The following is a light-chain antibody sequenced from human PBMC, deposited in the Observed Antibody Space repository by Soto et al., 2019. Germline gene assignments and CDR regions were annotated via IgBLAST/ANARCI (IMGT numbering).Light chain of an antibody. CDR3: QQYNNYYT. J-gene: IGKJ1*01. CDR1: QSISSW. Sequence: DIQMTQSPSTLSASVGDRVTITCRASQSISSWLAWYQQKPGKAPKLLIYKASSLESGVPSRFSGSGSGTEFTLTISSLQPDDFANYYCQQYNNYYTFGKGTKV. CDR2: KAS. V-gene: IGKV1-5*03.